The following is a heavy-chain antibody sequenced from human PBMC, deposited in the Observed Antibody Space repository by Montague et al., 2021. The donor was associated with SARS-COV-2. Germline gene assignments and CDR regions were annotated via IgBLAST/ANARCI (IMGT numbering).Heavy chain of an antibody. V-gene: IGHV4-4*02. CDR1: GGSISSTYW. J-gene: IGHJ4*02. D-gene: IGHD5-12*01. Sequence: SETLSLTCTVSGGSISSTYWWSWVRQPPGKGLEWMAEAYRTGGTIINPPFRSRVTLSTDRSKNLSSLNLTSVTVADTAVYYCARTGAYDHFDYWGPGTLVTVSS. CDR2: AYRTGGT. CDR3: ARTGAYDHFDY.